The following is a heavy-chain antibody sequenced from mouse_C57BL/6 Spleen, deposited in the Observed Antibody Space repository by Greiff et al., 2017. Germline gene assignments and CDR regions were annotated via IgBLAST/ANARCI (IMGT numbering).Heavy chain of an antibody. CDR1: GYTFTSYW. Sequence: QVQLQQPGAELVKPGASVKMSCKASGYTFTSYWITWVKQRPGQGLEWIGDIYPGSGSTNYNEKFKSKATLTVDTSSSTAYMQLSSLTSEDSAVYYCARWYYGSSYVGYFDYSGQGTTLTVSS. CDR3: ARWYYGSSYVGYFDY. V-gene: IGHV1-55*01. J-gene: IGHJ2*01. CDR2: IYPGSGST. D-gene: IGHD1-1*01.